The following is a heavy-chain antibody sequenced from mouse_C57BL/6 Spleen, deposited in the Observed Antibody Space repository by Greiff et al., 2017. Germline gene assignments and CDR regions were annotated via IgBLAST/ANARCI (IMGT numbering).Heavy chain of an antibody. CDR2: IYPRSGNT. CDR1: GYTFTSYG. V-gene: IGHV1-81*01. CDR3: ARCDYDTDSYFYV. Sequence: VQLVESGAELARPGASVKLSCKASGYTFTSYGISWVKQRTGQGLEWIGEIYPRSGNTYYNEKFKGKATLTADKSSSTAYMELRSLTPEDSAVYFCARCDYDTDSYFYVWGTEAPVTASS. D-gene: IGHD2-4*01. J-gene: IGHJ1*03.